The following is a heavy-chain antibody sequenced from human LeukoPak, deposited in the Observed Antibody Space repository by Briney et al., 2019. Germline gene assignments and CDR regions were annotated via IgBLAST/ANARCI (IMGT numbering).Heavy chain of an antibody. CDR2: IKSDGSNT. CDR1: GFTFSSYW. Sequence: GGSLRLSCAASGFTFSSYWMHWVRQAPGKGLVWVSRIKSDGSNTNYADSVKGRFTISRDNAKNTLYLQMNSLRAEDTAVYYCARRGSSCLDYWGQGTLVTVSS. CDR3: ARRGSSCLDY. V-gene: IGHV3-74*01. J-gene: IGHJ4*02. D-gene: IGHD6-13*01.